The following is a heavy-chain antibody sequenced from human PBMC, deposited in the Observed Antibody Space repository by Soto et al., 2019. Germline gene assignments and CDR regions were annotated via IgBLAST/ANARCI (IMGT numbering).Heavy chain of an antibody. Sequence: QVQLVESGGGLVRPGESLRLSCAASEFTFSDYYMSWIRQAPRKGLEWVSYISSSGNTIYYADSVKGRFTISRDNAKNSLYLQMNSLRAEDTAVYYCARRSSGGRAFDICGQGTMVTVSS. CDR2: ISSSGNTI. J-gene: IGHJ3*02. CDR1: EFTFSDYY. CDR3: ARRSSGGRAFDI. V-gene: IGHV3-11*01. D-gene: IGHD5-12*01.